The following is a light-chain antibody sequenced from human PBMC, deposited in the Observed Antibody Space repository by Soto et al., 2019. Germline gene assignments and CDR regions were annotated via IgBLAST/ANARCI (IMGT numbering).Light chain of an antibody. CDR2: KAS. J-gene: IGKJ1*01. Sequence: DIKMTQSPATLCGSVGDRVTITCRASQTISSWLAWYQEKPGKAPKLLIAKASTLKRGGPSRFSGSGSVTEFTLTSSSLHPADFATSRCPHYPSYSEAFGPGTNVEI. V-gene: IGKV1-5*03. CDR3: PHYPSYSEA. CDR1: QTISSW.